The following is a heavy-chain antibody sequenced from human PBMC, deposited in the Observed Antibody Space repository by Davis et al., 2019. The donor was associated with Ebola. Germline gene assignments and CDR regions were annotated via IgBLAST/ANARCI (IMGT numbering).Heavy chain of an antibody. J-gene: IGHJ4*02. CDR2: VSVPGLT. V-gene: IGHV3-53*01. Sequence: GESLKISCTASGFTVSSNHMSWVRQAPGKGLEWVSDVSVPGLTHYADPVKGRFTISRDISKNTVYLQMNSLRVEDTAIYYCAKDIQGGSSYLDYWGQGTQVTVSS. CDR1: GFTVSSNH. D-gene: IGHD3-16*01. CDR3: AKDIQGGSSYLDY.